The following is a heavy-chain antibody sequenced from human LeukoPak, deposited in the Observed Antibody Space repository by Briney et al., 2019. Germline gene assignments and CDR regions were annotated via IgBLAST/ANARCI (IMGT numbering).Heavy chain of an antibody. CDR1: GGSFSGYY. V-gene: IGHV4-34*01. CDR2: INHSGST. CDR3: ARLRYDFWSGYLPHGYFDY. D-gene: IGHD3-3*01. J-gene: IGHJ4*02. Sequence: SETLSLTCAVYGGSFSGYYWSWIRQPPGKGLEWIGEINHSGSTNYNPSLKSRVTISVDTSKNQFSLKLSSVTAADTAVYYCARLRYDFWSGYLPHGYFDYWGQGTLVTVSS.